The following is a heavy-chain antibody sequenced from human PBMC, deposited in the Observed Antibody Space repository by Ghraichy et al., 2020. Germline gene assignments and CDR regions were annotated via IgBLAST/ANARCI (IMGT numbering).Heavy chain of an antibody. CDR1: GFTFSSYA. Sequence: GESLRLSCAASGFTFSSYAMSWVRQAPGKGLEWVSAISGSGGSTYYADSVKGRFTISRDNSKNTLYLQMNSLRAEDTAVYYCAKGVRGVVTATDAFDIWGQGTMVTVSS. D-gene: IGHD2-21*02. J-gene: IGHJ3*02. CDR2: ISGSGGST. CDR3: AKGVRGVVTATDAFDI. V-gene: IGHV3-23*01.